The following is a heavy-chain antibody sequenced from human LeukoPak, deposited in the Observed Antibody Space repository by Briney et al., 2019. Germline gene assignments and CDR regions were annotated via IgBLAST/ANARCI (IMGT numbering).Heavy chain of an antibody. V-gene: IGHV3-74*01. Sequence: GGSLRLSFPPSGLTFSIYWMHWVGQAQGKGLVWVSRINSDGSSTNYADSVKGRFTISRDNAKNTLYLQMNSLRAEDTAVYYCARAFQNWYFDLWGRGTLVTVSS. CDR2: INSDGSST. CDR3: ARAFQNWYFDL. CDR1: GLTFSIYW. J-gene: IGHJ2*01.